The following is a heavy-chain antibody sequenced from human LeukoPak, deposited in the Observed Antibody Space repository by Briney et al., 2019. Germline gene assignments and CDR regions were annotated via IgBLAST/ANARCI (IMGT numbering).Heavy chain of an antibody. CDR2: ISWNSGSI. D-gene: IGHD5-24*01. Sequence: QPGRSLRLSCAASGCTFDDYAMHWVQIAPGKRLEWVSGISWNSGSIGYADSVKGRFTISRDNAKNSLYLQMNSLRAEDTALYYCAKVHGYNPTGAFDIWGQGTMVTVSS. CDR3: AKVHGYNPTGAFDI. CDR1: GCTFDDYA. J-gene: IGHJ3*02. V-gene: IGHV3-9*01.